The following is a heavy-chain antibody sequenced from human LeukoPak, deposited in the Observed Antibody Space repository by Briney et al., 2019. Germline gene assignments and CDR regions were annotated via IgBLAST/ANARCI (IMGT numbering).Heavy chain of an antibody. CDR2: IYYSGST. V-gene: IGHV4-61*05. Sequence: SETLSLTCSVSGGSISSSSYYWGWIRQPPGKGLGWIGYIYYSGSTNYNPDLKSRVTISVDTSKNQFSLKLSSVTAADTAVYYCASKMSEYSYGFDYWGQGTLVTVSS. CDR1: GGSISSSSYY. J-gene: IGHJ4*02. CDR3: ASKMSEYSYGFDY. D-gene: IGHD5-18*01.